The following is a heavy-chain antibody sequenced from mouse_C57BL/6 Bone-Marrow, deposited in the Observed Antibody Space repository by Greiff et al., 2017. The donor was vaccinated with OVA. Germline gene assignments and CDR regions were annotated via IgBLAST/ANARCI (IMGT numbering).Heavy chain of an antibody. CDR2: INPNNGGT. CDR3: ARSGSYAMDY. CDR1: GYTFTDYY. V-gene: IGHV1-26*01. D-gene: IGHD2-2*01. J-gene: IGHJ4*01. Sequence: EVQLQQSGPELVKPGASVKISCKASGYTFTDYYMNWVKQSHGKSLEWIGDINPNNGGTSYNQKFKGNATLTVDKSSSTAYMELRSLTSEDSAVYYCARSGSYAMDYWGQGTSVTVSS.